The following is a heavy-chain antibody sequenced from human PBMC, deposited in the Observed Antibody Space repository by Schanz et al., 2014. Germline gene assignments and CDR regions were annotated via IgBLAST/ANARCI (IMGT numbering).Heavy chain of an antibody. J-gene: IGHJ4*02. CDR3: ARDNYYGSGSCDY. D-gene: IGHD3-10*01. V-gene: IGHV3-48*04. CDR2: IDGKSTTV. Sequence: EVQLLESGGGLVQPGGSLRLSCAASGFTFSSYAMNWVRQAPGKGLEWLSYIDGKSTTVYYADSVKGRFTISRDNAKNSMYLHMKSLRGEDTAVYYCARDNYYGSGSCDYWGQGTLVTVSS. CDR1: GFTFSSYA.